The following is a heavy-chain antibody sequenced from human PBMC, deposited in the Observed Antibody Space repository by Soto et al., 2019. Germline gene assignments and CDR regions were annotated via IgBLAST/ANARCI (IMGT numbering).Heavy chain of an antibody. CDR1: GAYISDFS. CDR2: ITINGNT. CDR3: ARETGENWTYEAH. Sequence: NPSETLSLTCRVSGAYISDFSWSWIRQPAGKGLEWIGRITINGNTQKNPSFKSRVTTSIDTSRNHFSLNLQSATAADTALYYCARETGENWTYEAHWGPGTLVTVSS. D-gene: IGHD1-7*01. J-gene: IGHJ1*01. V-gene: IGHV4-4*07.